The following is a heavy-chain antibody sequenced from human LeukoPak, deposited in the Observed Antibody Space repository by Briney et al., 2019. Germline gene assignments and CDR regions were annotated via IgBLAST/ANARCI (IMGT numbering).Heavy chain of an antibody. CDR1: GFTFSSYW. Sequence: GGSLRLSCAASGFTFSSYWMSWVRQAPGKGLEWVANIKQDGSEKYYVDSVEGRFTISRDNAKNSLYLQMNSLRAEDTALYYCARRVYYYDSSGYSQDYYYYMDVWGKGTTVTVSS. CDR2: IKQDGSEK. V-gene: IGHV3-7*03. J-gene: IGHJ6*03. CDR3: ARRVYYYDSSGYSQDYYYYMDV. D-gene: IGHD3-22*01.